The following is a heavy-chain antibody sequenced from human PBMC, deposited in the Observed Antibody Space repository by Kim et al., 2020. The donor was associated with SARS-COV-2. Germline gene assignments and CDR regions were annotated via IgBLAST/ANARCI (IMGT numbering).Heavy chain of an antibody. Sequence: YVDSVKDRFTIARDNAKNSLYLQMNSLRAEDTAVYYCARRLGSSGYPFDYWGQGTLVTVSS. V-gene: IGHV3-7*01. D-gene: IGHD3-22*01. J-gene: IGHJ4*02. CDR3: ARRLGSSGYPFDY.